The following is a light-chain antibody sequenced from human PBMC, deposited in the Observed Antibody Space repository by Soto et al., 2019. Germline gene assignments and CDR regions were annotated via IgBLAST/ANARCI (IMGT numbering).Light chain of an antibody. CDR2: EVN. CDR1: SSDVCGYKY. CDR3: SSYAGINNLGV. V-gene: IGLV2-8*01. J-gene: IGLJ1*01. Sequence: QSALTQPPSASGSPGQSVTISCTGTSSDVCGYKYVSWYQQHPGKAPKLMIFEVNKRPSGVPDRFSGSKSGNTASLTVSGLQAEDEADYYCSSYAGINNLGVFGTGTKLTAL.